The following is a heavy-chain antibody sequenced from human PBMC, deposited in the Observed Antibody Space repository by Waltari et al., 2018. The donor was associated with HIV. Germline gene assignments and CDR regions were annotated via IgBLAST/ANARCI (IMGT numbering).Heavy chain of an antibody. CDR2: ISYDGSNK. J-gene: IGHJ5*02. Sequence: VQLVESGGGLVMPGGSLRLSCAASGFTFSSYAIHWVRQAPGKGLEWVARISYDGSNKYYADSVKGRFTISRDNSKNTLYLQMNSLRAEDTSVYYCARDTGYCSFGSCSYNWLDPWGQGTLVSVSS. CDR3: ARDTGYCSFGSCSYNWLDP. D-gene: IGHD2-15*01. V-gene: IGHV3-30*01. CDR1: GFTFSSYA.